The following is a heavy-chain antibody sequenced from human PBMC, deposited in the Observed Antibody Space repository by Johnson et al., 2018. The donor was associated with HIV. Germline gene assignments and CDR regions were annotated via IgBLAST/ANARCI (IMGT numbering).Heavy chain of an antibody. J-gene: IGHJ3*02. Sequence: VQLVESGGGLVQPGGSLRLSCAASGFTFSSYAMSWVRQAPGKGLEWVSAISGSGGSTYYADSVKGRFTISRDNSKNTLYLQMNSLRAGDTAVYYCARLYCVSTRGYEGGGVAFDIWGQGTMVTVSS. V-gene: IGHV3-23*04. CDR3: ARLYCVSTRGYEGGGVAFDI. D-gene: IGHD2-2*01. CDR1: GFTFSSYA. CDR2: ISGSGGST.